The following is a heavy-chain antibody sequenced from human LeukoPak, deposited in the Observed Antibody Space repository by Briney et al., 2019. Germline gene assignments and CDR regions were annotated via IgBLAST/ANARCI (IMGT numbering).Heavy chain of an antibody. CDR1: GGSISSGGYS. D-gene: IGHD4-11*01. CDR3: ARSYYSNYYFDY. J-gene: IGHJ4*02. CDR2: IYYSGST. V-gene: IGHV4-31*11. Sequence: SQTLSLTCAVSGGSISSGGYSWSWIRQPPGKGLEWIGYIYYSGSTYYNPSLMSRVTISVDTSKNQFSLKLSSVTAADTAVYYCARSYYSNYYFDYWGQGTLVTVSS.